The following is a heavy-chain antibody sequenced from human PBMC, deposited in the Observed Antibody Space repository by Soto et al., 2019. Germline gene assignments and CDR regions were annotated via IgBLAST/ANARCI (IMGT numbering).Heavy chain of an antibody. D-gene: IGHD1-26*01. CDR2: ISGSGFKK. V-gene: IGHV3-23*01. CDR1: GFIFENFG. J-gene: IGHJ5*02. Sequence: LRLSCAASGFIFENFGMSWVRQAPGKGLEWISSISGSGFKKYYADSVKGRFTISRDNSKSTVYLELNNLSAEDTAVYHCAKNQGVELVPLATVDWFDPWGQGSVVTVS. CDR3: AKNQGVELVPLATVDWFDP.